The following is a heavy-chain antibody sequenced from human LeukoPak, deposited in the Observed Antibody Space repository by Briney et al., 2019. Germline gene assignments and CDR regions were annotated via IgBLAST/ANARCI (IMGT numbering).Heavy chain of an antibody. Sequence: GESLKISCKGSGYSFSNYWIGWVRQLPGKGLEWMEIIYPADSDTRYSPSFQGQVTISVDKSITTAYPQWSSLKASDSAMYYCARDGQENSFDYWGQGTVVTVSS. CDR2: IYPADSDT. CDR1: GYSFSNYW. CDR3: ARDGQENSFDY. V-gene: IGHV5-51*01. J-gene: IGHJ4*02.